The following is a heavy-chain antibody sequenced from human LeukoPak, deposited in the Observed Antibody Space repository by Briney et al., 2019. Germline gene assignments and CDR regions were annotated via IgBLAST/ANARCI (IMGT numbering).Heavy chain of an antibody. CDR2: IASETYGGTA. V-gene: IGHV3-49*04. J-gene: IGHJ4*02. Sequence: PGGSLRLSCTASGFTFGDYAMTWVRQAPGKGLEWVGFIASETYGGTAEYAASLKGRFTISRDDSKSIAYLQMNRLKTEDTAVYYCTRDQTPYYWGQGTLVTVSS. CDR3: TRDQTPYY. CDR1: GFTFGDYA.